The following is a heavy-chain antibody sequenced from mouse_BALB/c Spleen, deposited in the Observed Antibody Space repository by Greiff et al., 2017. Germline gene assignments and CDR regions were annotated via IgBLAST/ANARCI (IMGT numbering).Heavy chain of an antibody. CDR2: ISSGSSTI. Sequence: EVQRVESGGGLVQPGGSRKLSCAASGFTFSSFGMHWVRPAPEKGLEWVAYISSGSSTIYYADTVKGRFTISRDNPKNTLFLQMTSLRSEDTAMYYCARAVWNYAMDYWGQGTSVTVSS. CDR3: ARAVWNYAMDY. D-gene: IGHD2-10*02. CDR1: GFTFSSFG. V-gene: IGHV5-17*02. J-gene: IGHJ4*01.